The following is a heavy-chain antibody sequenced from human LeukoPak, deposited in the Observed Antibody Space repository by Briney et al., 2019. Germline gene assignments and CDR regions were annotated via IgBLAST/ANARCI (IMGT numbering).Heavy chain of an antibody. Sequence: SETLSLTCTVSGGSISSYYWSWIRLPPGKGLEWIGYIYYSGSTNYNPSLKSRVTISVDTSKNQFSLKLSSVTAADTAVYYCARGFDFRDAFDIWGQGTMVTVSS. D-gene: IGHD3-9*01. CDR2: IYYSGST. CDR1: GGSISSYY. CDR3: ARGFDFRDAFDI. V-gene: IGHV4-59*01. J-gene: IGHJ3*02.